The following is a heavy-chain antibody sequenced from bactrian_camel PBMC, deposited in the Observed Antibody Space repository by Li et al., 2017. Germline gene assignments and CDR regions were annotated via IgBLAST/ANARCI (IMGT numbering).Heavy chain of an antibody. D-gene: IGHD3*01. CDR3: AADTTCRVGCMVLADAADWPI. J-gene: IGHJ4*01. V-gene: IGHV3S53*01. Sequence: HVQLVESGGGSVQAGGSLRLSCVVSGYTYSSICMGWFRQAPGKEREGVAEISYDGSTTYADSVKGRFTLSHAGRTLFLQMNSLKPEDTAMYYCAADTTCRVGCMVLADAADWPIWGQGTQVTVS. CDR1: GYTYSSIC. CDR2: ISYDGST.